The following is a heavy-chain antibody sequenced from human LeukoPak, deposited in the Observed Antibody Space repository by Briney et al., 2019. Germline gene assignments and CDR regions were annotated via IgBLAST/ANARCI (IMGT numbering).Heavy chain of an antibody. CDR3: ARLRDSVSGGIDY. CDR2: NYYSGST. Sequence: SETLSLTCTVSGGSISSYYWSWIRQPPGKGLELIGYNYYSGSTNYNPSLKSRVTISVDTSKNQFSLKLSSLTAADTAVYYCARLRDSVSGGIDYWGPGTLVTVSS. D-gene: IGHD1-26*01. V-gene: IGHV4-59*08. CDR1: GGSISSYY. J-gene: IGHJ4*02.